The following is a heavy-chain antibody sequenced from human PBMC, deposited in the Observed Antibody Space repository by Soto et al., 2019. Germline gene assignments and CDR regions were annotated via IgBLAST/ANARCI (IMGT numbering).Heavy chain of an antibody. D-gene: IGHD3-22*01. CDR2: IGTAGDT. CDR1: GFTFSSYD. J-gene: IGHJ4*02. CDR3: ARAQPYYDSSGLWYYFDY. V-gene: IGHV3-13*01. Sequence: GGSLRLSCEASGFTFSSYDMHWVRQATGKGLEWVSAIGTAGDTYYPGSVKGRFTISRENAKNSLYLQMNSLRAGDTAVYYCARAQPYYDSSGLWYYFDYWGQGTLVTVSS.